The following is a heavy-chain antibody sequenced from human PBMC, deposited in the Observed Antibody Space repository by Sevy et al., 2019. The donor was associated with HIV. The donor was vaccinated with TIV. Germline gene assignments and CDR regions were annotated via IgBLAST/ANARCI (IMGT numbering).Heavy chain of an antibody. Sequence: GGSLRLSCAASGFTPSTYGMHWVRQAPGKGLEWVANIKQDGSVKYYVDSVKGRFTISRDNARNLLYLQMNSLRVEDTALYYCVRAIAAAGSFWGQGTLVTVSS. CDR3: VRAIAAAGSF. CDR2: IKQDGSVK. CDR1: GFTPSTYG. D-gene: IGHD6-13*01. J-gene: IGHJ4*02. V-gene: IGHV3-7*01.